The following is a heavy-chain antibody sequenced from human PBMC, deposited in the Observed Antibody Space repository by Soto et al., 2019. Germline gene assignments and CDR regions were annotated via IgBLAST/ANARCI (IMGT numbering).Heavy chain of an antibody. CDR3: AKDDVTIFGVVSDWFDP. D-gene: IGHD3-3*01. J-gene: IGHJ5*02. V-gene: IGHV3-23*01. Sequence: EVQLLESGGCLVHPGGSLRISCAASGFTFSSYAMSWVRQAPGKGLEWVSAISGSGGSTYYADSVKGRFTISRDNSKNTLYLQMNSLRAADTAVYYCAKDDVTIFGVVSDWFDPWGQGTLVPVSS. CDR1: GFTFSSYA. CDR2: ISGSGGST.